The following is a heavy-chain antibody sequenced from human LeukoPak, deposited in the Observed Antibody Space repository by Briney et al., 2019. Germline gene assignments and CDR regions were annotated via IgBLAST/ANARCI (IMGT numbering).Heavy chain of an antibody. Sequence: SETLSLTCTVSGASVGSPTYYWSWIRQSPGKGLEWIAYIYYSGSTNYNPSLNSRVTISLDTSKNQFSLKLRSVTAADTAVYYCARVFHYSMDVWGQGTTVTVSS. CDR1: GASVGSPTYY. CDR2: IYYSGST. V-gene: IGHV4-61*01. CDR3: ARVFHYSMDV. J-gene: IGHJ6*02.